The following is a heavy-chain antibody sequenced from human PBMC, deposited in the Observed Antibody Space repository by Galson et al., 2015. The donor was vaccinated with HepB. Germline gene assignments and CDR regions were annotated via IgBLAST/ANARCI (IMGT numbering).Heavy chain of an antibody. CDR3: ARGFQASLLGSSSWYGWFDP. D-gene: IGHD6-13*01. V-gene: IGHV4-39*07. Sequence: ETLSLTCTVSGGSISSSSYYWGWIRQPPGKGLEWIGSIYYSGSTYYNPSLKSRVTISVDTSKYQFSLKLSSVTAADTAVYYCARGFQASLLGSSSWYGWFDPWGQGTLVTVSS. CDR2: IYYSGST. CDR1: GGSISSSSYY. J-gene: IGHJ5*02.